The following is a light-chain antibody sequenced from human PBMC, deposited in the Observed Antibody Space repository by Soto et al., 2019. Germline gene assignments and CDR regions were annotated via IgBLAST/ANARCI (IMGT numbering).Light chain of an antibody. J-gene: IGLJ1*01. V-gene: IGLV2-14*01. CDR3: SSYTSSSTQV. CDR1: SSDVGGYNY. Sequence: QSALTQPASVSGSPGQSITISCTGTSSDVGGYNYVSWYQQHPGKASKLMIYDVSNRPSGVSNRFSGPKSGNTASLTISGLQAEDEADYYCSSYTSSSTQVFGTGTKVTVL. CDR2: DVS.